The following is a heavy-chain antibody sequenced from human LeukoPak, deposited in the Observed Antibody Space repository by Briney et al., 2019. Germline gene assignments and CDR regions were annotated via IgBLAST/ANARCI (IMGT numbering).Heavy chain of an antibody. CDR1: GFTFSSFA. V-gene: IGHV3-23*01. CDR3: AKARWELLSDFDY. J-gene: IGHJ4*02. D-gene: IGHD1-26*01. CDR2: ISGSGGST. Sequence: GSLRLSCAASGFTFSSFAMTWVRQAPGKGLEWVSAISGSGGSTYYADSVKGRFTISRDNSKNTLYLQMNSLRAEDTAVYYCAKARWELLSDFDYWGQGTLVTVSS.